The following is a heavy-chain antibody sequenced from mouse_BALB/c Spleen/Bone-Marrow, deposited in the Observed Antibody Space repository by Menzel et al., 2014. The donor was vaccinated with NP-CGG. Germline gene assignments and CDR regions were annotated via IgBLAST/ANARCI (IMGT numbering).Heavy chain of an antibody. CDR1: GFNIKDTY. Sequence: VQLQQSGAELVKPGASVKLSCTASGFNIKDTYMHWVKQRPEQGLEWIRRIDPANCNTKYDPKFQGKATITADTSSNTAYLQLSSLTSEDTAVYYCAYGSSYDYFDYWGQGTTLTVSS. CDR2: IDPANCNT. J-gene: IGHJ2*01. CDR3: AYGSSYDYFDY. V-gene: IGHV14-3*02. D-gene: IGHD1-1*01.